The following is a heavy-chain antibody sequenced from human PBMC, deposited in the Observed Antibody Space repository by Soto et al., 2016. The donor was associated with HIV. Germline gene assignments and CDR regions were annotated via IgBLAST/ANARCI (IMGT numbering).Heavy chain of an antibody. CDR1: GYTFTSYG. CDR3: AREYDYVWGSYRSDYYYMDV. Sequence: QVQLVQSGAEVKKPGASVKVSCKASGYTFTSYGISWVRQAPGQGLEWMGWISTYNGNTNYAQNLQGRVTMTTDTSTSTAYMELRSLRSDDTAVYYCAREYDYVWGSYRSDYYYMDVWAKGPRSPSP. J-gene: IGHJ6*03. V-gene: IGHV1-18*01. CDR2: ISTYNGNT. D-gene: IGHD3-16*02.